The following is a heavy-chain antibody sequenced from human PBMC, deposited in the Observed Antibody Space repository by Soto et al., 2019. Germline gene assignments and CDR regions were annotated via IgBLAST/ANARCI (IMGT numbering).Heavy chain of an antibody. CDR2: ISDNGGYT. V-gene: IGHV3-23*01. J-gene: IGHJ4*02. D-gene: IGHD1-26*01. CDR3: GRSSGSHQQHDY. CDR1: GFSFSIYA. Sequence: PGGSLRLSCAASGFSFSIYAMTWVRQAPGKGLEWVSVISDNGGYTSYADSVKGRFTISRDNSKNTLYLQMNSLRVEDTAVYYCGRSSGSHQQHDYWGQGILVTVSS.